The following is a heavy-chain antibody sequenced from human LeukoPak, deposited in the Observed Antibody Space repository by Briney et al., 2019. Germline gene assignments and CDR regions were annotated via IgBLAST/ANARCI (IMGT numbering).Heavy chain of an antibody. V-gene: IGHV3-30*02. CDR2: IRYDGTNK. D-gene: IGHD4-17*01. CDR3: AKDRDYGDYPSAYYYYMDV. J-gene: IGHJ6*03. CDR1: GFTFSTYG. Sequence: GGALRLSCAASGFTFSTYGIHWVRQAPGKGLEWVAFIRYDGTNKWYADSVKGRFTISRDNSKNMLYLQMNSLRAEDTAVYHCAKDRDYGDYPSAYYYYMDVWGKGTTVTVSS.